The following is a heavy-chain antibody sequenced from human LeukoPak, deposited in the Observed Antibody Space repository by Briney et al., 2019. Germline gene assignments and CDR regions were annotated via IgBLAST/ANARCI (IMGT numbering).Heavy chain of an antibody. CDR1: GDSISSADYY. J-gene: IGHJ4*02. CDR3: ARVKYSGSYYGVDY. CDR2: IYYSGST. Sequence: SETLPLTCTVSGDSISSADYYWSWIRQPPGKSLEWIGYIYYSGSTYYNPSLKSRVIISADTSKNQFSLKLSSVTAADTAVYYCARVKYSGSYYGVDYWGQGTLVTVSS. V-gene: IGHV4-30-4*08. D-gene: IGHD1-26*01.